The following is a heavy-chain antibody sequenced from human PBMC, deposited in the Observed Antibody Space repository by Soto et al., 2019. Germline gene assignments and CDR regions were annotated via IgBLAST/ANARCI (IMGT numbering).Heavy chain of an antibody. Sequence: PSETLSLTCAVSGDSISNHYWSWIRQPPGKGLEWIGHFYKTGSTVYAPSLKSRVTMSADPSKNQFSLKLRSVTAADTAVYFCVRDIPQEDHFESWGQGTLVTVSS. V-gene: IGHV4-59*11. CDR3: VRDIPQEDHFES. J-gene: IGHJ4*02. CDR2: FYKTGST. CDR1: GDSISNHY.